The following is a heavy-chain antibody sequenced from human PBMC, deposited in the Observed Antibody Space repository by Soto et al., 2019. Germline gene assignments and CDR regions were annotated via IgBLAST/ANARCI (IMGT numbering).Heavy chain of an antibody. CDR3: ARDRYDFLTNNPSFYNYYGLDV. J-gene: IGHJ6*02. CDR2: INAGNGNT. Sequence: GASVKVSCKASGYTFTSYAMHWVRQAPGQRLEWMGWINAGNGNTQYSQKFQGRVTITRDTSATTVYMELSSLRPEDTAVYYCARDRYDFLTNNPSFYNYYGLDVWGPGTTVTVSS. V-gene: IGHV1-3*01. CDR1: GYTFTSYA. D-gene: IGHD3-9*01.